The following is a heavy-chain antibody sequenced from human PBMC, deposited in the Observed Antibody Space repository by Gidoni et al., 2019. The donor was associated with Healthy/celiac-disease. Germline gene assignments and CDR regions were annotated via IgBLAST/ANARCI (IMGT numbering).Heavy chain of an antibody. V-gene: IGHV4-31*03. D-gene: IGHD6-13*01. CDR1: GGSTSSGGYY. Sequence: QVQLQESGPGLQKPSQTLSLTATHAGGSTSSGGYYWSWIRQHPGKGLELIGFIYYSGSTYYNPSLTSRVTISVDPSKNQFSLQLSSVTAADTAVYYCARVRNPQHYRLDAWGQGTMVTVSS. CDR2: IYYSGST. CDR3: ARVRNPQHYRLDA. J-gene: IGHJ6*02.